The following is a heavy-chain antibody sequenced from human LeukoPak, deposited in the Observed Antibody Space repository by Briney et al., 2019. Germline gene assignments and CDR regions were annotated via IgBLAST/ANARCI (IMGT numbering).Heavy chain of an antibody. D-gene: IGHD3-10*01. CDR3: ARVGVGESSDYYDCYYMDV. Sequence: SVTVSFPSSAGTFNNYAISWLRQAPAQGLDWMGRIIPIFGTANYSQKFQGRGTITTDQATSTLYLELNILRSEDTAVYYCARVGVGESSDYYDCYYMDVWGKGTTVTVSS. V-gene: IGHV1-69*05. CDR2: IIPIFGTA. CDR1: AGTFNNYA. J-gene: IGHJ6*03.